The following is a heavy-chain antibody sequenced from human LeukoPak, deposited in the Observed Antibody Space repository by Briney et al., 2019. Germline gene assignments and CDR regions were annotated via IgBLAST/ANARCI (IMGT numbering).Heavy chain of an antibody. D-gene: IGHD1-26*01. CDR1: GFILSTHG. CDR2: MWYDGSRE. V-gene: IGHV3-33*01. J-gene: IGHJ4*02. CDR3: ARDLSFGSLDF. Sequence: PGGSLRLSCAASGFILSTHGMHWDRQAPGKGLEWVAGMWYDGSREDYADSVKGRFTISRDMSKNTLNLQMNSLRVEDTAMFYCARDLSFGSLDFRGQGTLVTVSS.